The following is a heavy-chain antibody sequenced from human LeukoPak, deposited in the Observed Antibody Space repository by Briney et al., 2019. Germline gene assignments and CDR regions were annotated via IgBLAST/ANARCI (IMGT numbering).Heavy chain of an antibody. D-gene: IGHD1-26*01. J-gene: IGHJ3*02. V-gene: IGHV4-59*01. CDR1: GGSISNYY. CDR3: ARVRRYSGRSDVFDI. CDR2: MYYSGGT. Sequence: ETLSLTCTVSGGSISNYYWSWIRQSPGKGLAWIGYMYYSGGTNYNPSLKSRVTISVDTSKNQFSLKLTSVTAADTAVYYCARVRRYSGRSDVFDIWGQGTMVTVSS.